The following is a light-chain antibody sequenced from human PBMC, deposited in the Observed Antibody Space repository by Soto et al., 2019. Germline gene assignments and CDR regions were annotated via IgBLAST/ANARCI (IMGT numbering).Light chain of an antibody. CDR3: QQYYSFPRT. V-gene: IGKV1-39*01. Sequence: DIQMTQSPYSLSASVGDRVTITCRASQSIGTNLNWYHQKTGKAPNLLIYGASSLLSGVPSRFSGSGSGTDLTFTISSLQPEDFATYFCQQYYSFPRTFGQGTKLEIK. CDR2: GAS. CDR1: QSIGTN. J-gene: IGKJ2*01.